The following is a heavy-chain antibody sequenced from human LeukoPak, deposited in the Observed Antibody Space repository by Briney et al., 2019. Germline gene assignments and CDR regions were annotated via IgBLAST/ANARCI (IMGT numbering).Heavy chain of an antibody. D-gene: IGHD5-18*01. CDR1: GYTFTGYY. V-gene: IGHV1-2*02. CDR3: ARDVETAMVSLGDY. Sequence: GASVKVSCKASGYTFTGYYMHWVRQAPGQGLEWMGWINPNSGGTNYAQKFQGRVTMTRDTSISTAYMELSRLRSDDTAVYYCARDVETAMVSLGDYWGQGTLVTVSS. CDR2: INPNSGGT. J-gene: IGHJ4*02.